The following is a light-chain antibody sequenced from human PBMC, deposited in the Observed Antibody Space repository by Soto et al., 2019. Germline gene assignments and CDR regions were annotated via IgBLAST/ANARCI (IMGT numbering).Light chain of an antibody. CDR3: QQSNRAPLA. CDR2: AAS. Sequence: DIQMTQSPSSLSASVGDRVTITCRASQGITHYLAWYQQKPGKGPKLLIYAASSLQSGVPSRFSGSGSGTEFTLTISRLQPDDIATYFCQQSNRAPLAFGGGTKVEI. V-gene: IGKV1-27*01. CDR1: QGITHY. J-gene: IGKJ4*01.